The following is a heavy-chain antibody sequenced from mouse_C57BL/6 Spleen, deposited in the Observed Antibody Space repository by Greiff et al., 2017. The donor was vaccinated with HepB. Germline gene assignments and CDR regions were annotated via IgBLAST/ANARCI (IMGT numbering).Heavy chain of an antibody. CDR1: GYTFTSYW. V-gene: IGHV1-55*01. J-gene: IGHJ4*01. CDR2: IYPGSGST. CDR3: ARLRVQYYYAMDY. Sequence: VQLQQPGAELVKPGASVKMSCKASGYTFTSYWITWVKQRPGQGLEWIGDIYPGSGSTNYNEKFKSKATLTVDTSSSTAYMQLSSLTSEDSAVYYCARLRVQYYYAMDYWGQGTSVTVSS.